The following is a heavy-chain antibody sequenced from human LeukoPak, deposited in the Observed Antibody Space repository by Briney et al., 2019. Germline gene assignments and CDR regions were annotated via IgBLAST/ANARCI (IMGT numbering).Heavy chain of an antibody. V-gene: IGHV4-39*07. CDR3: AKSNGYGLVGI. CDR1: GGSISSSSYY. Sequence: SETLSLTCTVSGGSISSSSYYWGWIRQPPGKGLEWIGSIYYSGSTYYNPSLKSRVTISVDTSKNQFSLKLTSVTAAHTAVYYCAKSNGYGLVGIWGQGTMVTVSS. D-gene: IGHD3-10*01. CDR2: IYYSGST. J-gene: IGHJ3*02.